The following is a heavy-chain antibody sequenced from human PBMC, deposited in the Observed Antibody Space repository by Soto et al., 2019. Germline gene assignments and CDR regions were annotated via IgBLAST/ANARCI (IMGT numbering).Heavy chain of an antibody. Sequence: GGSLRLSCAASGFTFSSYWMSWVRQAPGKGLEWVANIKQDGSEKYYVDSVKGRFTISRDNAKNSLYLQMNSLRAEDTAVYYCARDLKDYDFWSGYLDVWGQGTTVTVYS. CDR2: IKQDGSEK. D-gene: IGHD3-3*01. J-gene: IGHJ6*02. V-gene: IGHV3-7*03. CDR1: GFTFSSYW. CDR3: ARDLKDYDFWSGYLDV.